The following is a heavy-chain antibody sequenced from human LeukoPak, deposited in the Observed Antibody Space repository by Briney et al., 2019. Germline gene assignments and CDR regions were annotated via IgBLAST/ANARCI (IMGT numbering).Heavy chain of an antibody. CDR2: ISSSGGST. J-gene: IGHJ4*02. Sequence: GGSLRLSCAASEFTFSSFAMSWVRQPPGKVLEWVSTISSSGGSTFYAESVKGRFTISRDNNENTLYLQMNSLRVEDTAVYYCARAAQVTGRPNLGGHFDYWGQGTLVTVSS. D-gene: IGHD6-6*01. CDR1: EFTFSSFA. V-gene: IGHV3-23*01. CDR3: ARAAQVTGRPNLGGHFDY.